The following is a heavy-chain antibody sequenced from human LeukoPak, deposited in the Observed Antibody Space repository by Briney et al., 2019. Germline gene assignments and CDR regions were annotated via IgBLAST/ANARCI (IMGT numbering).Heavy chain of an antibody. CDR1: GXSISSSSYY. CDR3: ASPLGYCTTTTCFGDY. Sequence: PSETLSLTCTVSGXSISSSSYYWGWIRQPPGKGLEWIGSIYHSGNTYYTPSLKSRVTISVDTSKNQFSLKLSSVTAADTAVYYCASPLGYCTTTTCFGDYWGQGTLVTISS. V-gene: IGHV4-39*01. J-gene: IGHJ4*02. D-gene: IGHD2-2*01. CDR2: IYHSGNT.